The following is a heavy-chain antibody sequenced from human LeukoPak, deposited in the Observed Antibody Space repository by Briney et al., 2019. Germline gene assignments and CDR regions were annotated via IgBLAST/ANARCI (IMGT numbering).Heavy chain of an antibody. CDR3: ARDWWEGDDAFDI. D-gene: IGHD1-26*01. V-gene: IGHV4-39*07. CDR2: IYYSGST. Sequence: TSETLSLTCTVSGGSISSSRYYWGWIRQPPGKGLEWIGSIYYSGSTYYNPSLKSRVTISVDTSKNQFSLKLSSVTAADTAVYYCARDWWEGDDAFDIWGQGTMVTVSS. CDR1: GGSISSSRYY. J-gene: IGHJ3*02.